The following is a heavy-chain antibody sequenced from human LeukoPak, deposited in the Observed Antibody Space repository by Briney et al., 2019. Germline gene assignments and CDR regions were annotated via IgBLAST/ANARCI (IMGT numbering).Heavy chain of an antibody. CDR1: GYSFTSYW. J-gene: IGHJ4*02. D-gene: IGHD3-22*01. V-gene: IGHV5-51*01. Sequence: GESLKISCKGSGYSFTSYWIGWVRQMPGKGLEWMGIIYPGDSDTRYSPSFQGQVTISADKSISTAYLQWSSLKASDTAMYYCARLRGYYDSSGYYSGPFDYWGQGTLVTASS. CDR2: IYPGDSDT. CDR3: ARLRGYYDSSGYYSGPFDY.